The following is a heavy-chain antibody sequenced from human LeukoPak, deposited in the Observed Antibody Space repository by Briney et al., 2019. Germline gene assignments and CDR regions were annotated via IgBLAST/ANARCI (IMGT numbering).Heavy chain of an antibody. V-gene: IGHV1-46*01. D-gene: IGHD1-26*01. CDR2: INPSGGST. Sequence: GASVKVSCKASGGTFSSYAISWARQAPGQGLEWMGIINPSGGSTSYAQKFQGRVTMTRDTSTSTVYMELSSLRSEDTAVYYCARVGGSYLDYWGQGTLVTVSS. CDR3: ARVGGSYLDY. CDR1: GGTFSSYA. J-gene: IGHJ4*02.